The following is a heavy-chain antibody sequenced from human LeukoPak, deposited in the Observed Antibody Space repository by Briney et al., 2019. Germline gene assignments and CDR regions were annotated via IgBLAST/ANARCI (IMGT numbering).Heavy chain of an antibody. CDR1: GFTFSDYY. J-gene: IGHJ4*02. V-gene: IGHV3-11*01. D-gene: IGHD3-22*01. Sequence: GGSLRLSCAASGFTFSDYYMSWIRQAPGKGLEWVSYISSSGSTIYYADSVKGRFTISRDNAKNSLYLQMNSLRAEDTAVYYCARDLFGTYYDSSDDYWGQGTLVTVSS. CDR2: ISSSGSTI. CDR3: ARDLFGTYYDSSDDY.